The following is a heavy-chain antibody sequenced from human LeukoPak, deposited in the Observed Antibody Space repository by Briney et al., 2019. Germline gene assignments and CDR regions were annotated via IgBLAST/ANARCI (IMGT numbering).Heavy chain of an antibody. D-gene: IGHD3-22*01. CDR3: AKDYYDSSGYIDY. CDR1: GFTFSSYV. CDR2: VLKDGRNK. Sequence: GRSLRLSCAASGFTFSSYVMNWVRQAPGKGLEWVAVVLKDGRNKYYADSVKGRFTISRDNSKNTLYLQMNSLRAEDTAVYYCAKDYYDSSGYIDYWGQGTLVTVSS. V-gene: IGHV3-30*04. J-gene: IGHJ4*02.